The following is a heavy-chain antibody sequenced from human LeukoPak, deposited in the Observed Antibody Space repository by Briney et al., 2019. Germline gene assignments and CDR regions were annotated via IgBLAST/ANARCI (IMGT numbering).Heavy chain of an antibody. CDR3: ARDPSYYYYYMDV. CDR1: GFTFSSYA. V-gene: IGHV3-30*01. CDR2: ISYDGSNK. Sequence: GGSLRLSCAASGFTFSSYAMHWVRQAPGKGLEWVAVISYDGSNKYYADSVKGRFTISRDHSKNTLYLQMNSLRAEDTAVYYCARDPSYYYYYMDVWGKGTTVTVSS. J-gene: IGHJ6*03.